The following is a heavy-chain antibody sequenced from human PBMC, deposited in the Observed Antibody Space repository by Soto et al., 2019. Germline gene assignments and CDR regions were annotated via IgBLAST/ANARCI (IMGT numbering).Heavy chain of an antibody. D-gene: IGHD2-8*02. V-gene: IGHV3-13*01. CDR3: ARQASYWHGGGGWLDP. CDR1: GFTFSASD. Sequence: EVQLVESGGGLVQPGGSLRLSCAASGFTFSASDMHWVGQAAGKGLEWVSAIGTLHDTYYPDSVKGRFTISRDNAKNSLYLQMNSRRAGDRAVYYCARQASYWHGGGGWLDPWGQGTLVTVSS. CDR2: IGTLHDT. J-gene: IGHJ5*02.